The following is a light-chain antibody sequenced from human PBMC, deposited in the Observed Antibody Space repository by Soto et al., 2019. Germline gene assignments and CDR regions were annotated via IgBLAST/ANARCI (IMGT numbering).Light chain of an antibody. CDR2: VAS. V-gene: IGKV1-39*01. CDR3: QQADTFPIT. J-gene: IGKJ5*01. Sequence: DIQMTQSASSLSASFGDRVTITCRASQSISNYLSWYQQKPGKAPKLLINVASTLQSGVPSRFSGSGFGTDFTLTISSLQTEDSAIYYCQQADTFPITFGQGTRLEIK. CDR1: QSISNY.